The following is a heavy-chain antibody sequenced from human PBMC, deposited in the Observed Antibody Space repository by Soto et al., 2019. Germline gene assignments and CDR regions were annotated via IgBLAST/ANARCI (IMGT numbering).Heavy chain of an antibody. V-gene: IGHV4-31*03. CDR2: IYYCGST. CDR1: GGSISSGGYY. Sequence: SETLSLTCTISGGSISSGGYYWSWIRQHPGKGLEWIGYIYYCGSTYYNPSLKSRVTISVDTSKNQFSLKLSSVTAADTAVYYCASLYSSSWYYYYGMDVWGQGTTVTVSS. J-gene: IGHJ6*02. CDR3: ASLYSSSWYYYYGMDV. D-gene: IGHD6-13*01.